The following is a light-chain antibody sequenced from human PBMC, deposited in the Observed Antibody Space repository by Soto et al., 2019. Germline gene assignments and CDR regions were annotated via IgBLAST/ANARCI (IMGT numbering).Light chain of an antibody. Sequence: DIQMTQSPSSLSASVGDSVTITCRASQSISSSLNWYQQKPGKAPRLLIYAASTLQSRVPSGFSGRGSETDFTLTIISLQPENFGPCYCYQTFTTPHTFGQGTKLDIK. CDR1: QSISSS. V-gene: IGKV1-39*01. J-gene: IGKJ2*01. CDR2: AAS. CDR3: YQTFTTPHT.